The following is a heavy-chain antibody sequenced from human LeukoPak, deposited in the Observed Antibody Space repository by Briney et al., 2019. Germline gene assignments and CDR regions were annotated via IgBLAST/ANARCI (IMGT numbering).Heavy chain of an antibody. V-gene: IGHV4-34*01. D-gene: IGHD3-16*02. Sequence: ASETLSLTCAVYGGSFSGYYWSWIRQPPGKGLEWIGEINHSGSTNYNPSLKSRVTISVDTSKNQFSLKLSSVTAADTAVYYCARGNSYDYVWGSYRYTPFDYWGQGTLVTVSS. CDR2: INHSGST. CDR3: ARGNSYDYVWGSYRYTPFDY. CDR1: GGSFSGYY. J-gene: IGHJ4*02.